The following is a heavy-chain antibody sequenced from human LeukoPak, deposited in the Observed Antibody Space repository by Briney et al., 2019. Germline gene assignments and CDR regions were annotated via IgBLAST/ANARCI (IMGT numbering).Heavy chain of an antibody. CDR3: AKDYDFWSGYLLA. CDR1: GFTFNMYG. V-gene: IGHV3-30*02. D-gene: IGHD3-3*01. J-gene: IGHJ5*02. Sequence: GGSLRLSCAASGFTFNMYGMHWVRQAPGKGLEWVAFIRYDGSNKYYADSVKGRFTISRDNSKNTLYLQMNSLRAEDTAVYYCAKDYDFWSGYLLAWGQGTLVTVSS. CDR2: IRYDGSNK.